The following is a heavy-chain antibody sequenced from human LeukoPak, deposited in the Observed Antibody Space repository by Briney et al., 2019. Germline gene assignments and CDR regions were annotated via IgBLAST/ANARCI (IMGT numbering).Heavy chain of an antibody. CDR1: GYSFTSYD. CDR2: VRPQNGDS. D-gene: IGHD2-2*01. Sequence: ASVKVSCKTSGYSFTSYDVNWVRQAAGQGLEWIGWVRPQNGDSGYAQKFQDSVTMIRDTSTSTVYMEMKSLTFEDTAVYFCARGPPDSTSSDYWGQGTLVTVSS. CDR3: ARGPPDSTSSDY. V-gene: IGHV1-8*01. J-gene: IGHJ4*02.